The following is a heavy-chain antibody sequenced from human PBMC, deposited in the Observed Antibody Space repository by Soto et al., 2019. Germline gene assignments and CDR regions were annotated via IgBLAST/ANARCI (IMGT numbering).Heavy chain of an antibody. D-gene: IGHD1-7*01. CDR1: GFTFSTYS. Sequence: EVKLLESGGGLVPPGESLRLSCAASGFTFSTYSMSWVRQTPGKGLEWVAHITASEGTTYYADSVKGRFTISRDTSRNTLYLQMNSLRVEDTALYYCAKCLQPYCNYDAHHIWGQGTMVTVSS. CDR3: AKCLQPYCNYDAHHI. J-gene: IGHJ3*02. CDR2: ITASEGTT. V-gene: IGHV3-23*01.